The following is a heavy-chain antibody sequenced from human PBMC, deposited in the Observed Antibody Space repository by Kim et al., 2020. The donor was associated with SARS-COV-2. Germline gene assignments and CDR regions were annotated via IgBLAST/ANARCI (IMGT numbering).Heavy chain of an antibody. CDR3: AKDLTPAVVVSGGYG. CDR1: GFTLRTYG. CDR2: ISFHRSHT. D-gene: IGHD3-9*01. V-gene: IGHV3-30*18. J-gene: IGHJ6*01. Sequence: GGSLRLSCVASGFTLRTYGMHWVRQAPGKGLEWVGSISFHRSHTYYVDSVKGRFTISRDNAENSLYLQMNNLRAEDTAFYYCAKDLTPAVVVSGGYG.